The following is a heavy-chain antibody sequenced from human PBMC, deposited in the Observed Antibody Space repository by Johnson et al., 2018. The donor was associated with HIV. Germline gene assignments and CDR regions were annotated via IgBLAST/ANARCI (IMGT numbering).Heavy chain of an antibody. CDR2: IWYDGSNK. D-gene: IGHD1-1*01. J-gene: IGHJ3*02. CDR3: ARGYTWNDVSI. CDR1: GFTFSNYG. Sequence: QVQLVESGGGVVQPGRSLRLSCAASGFTFSNYGMHWVRQAPGKGLEWVAIIWYDGSNKYYADSVKGRFTISRDNSKNTLYLQMNSLRTDHTAVYYCARGYTWNDVSIWGQGTMVTVSS. V-gene: IGHV3-33*01.